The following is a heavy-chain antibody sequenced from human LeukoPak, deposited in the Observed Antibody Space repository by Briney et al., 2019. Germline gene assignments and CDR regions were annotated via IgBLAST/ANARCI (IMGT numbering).Heavy chain of an antibody. V-gene: IGHV3-66*02. CDR2: IYSGGST. Sequence: GGSLRLSCAASGFTVSSNYMSWVREAPGKGLEWVSVIYSGGSTYYADSVKGRFTISRDNSKNTLYLQMNSLRAEDTAVYYCAIRGRYYDFWSGIVDYWGQGTLVTVSS. CDR1: GFTVSSNY. D-gene: IGHD3-3*01. CDR3: AIRGRYYDFWSGIVDY. J-gene: IGHJ4*02.